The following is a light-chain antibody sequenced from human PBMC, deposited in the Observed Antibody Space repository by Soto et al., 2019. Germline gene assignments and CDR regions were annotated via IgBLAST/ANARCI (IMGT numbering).Light chain of an antibody. V-gene: IGKV3-15*01. CDR1: QSVGGG. J-gene: IGKJ4*01. CDR3: LQHNSYPLT. CDR2: GAS. Sequence: EIVMTQSPATLSVSPGERATLSCRASQSVGGGLSWFQQKPGQPPRLLIYGASTRATGIPARFSGSGSGTEFTLTISSLQPEDFATYYCLQHNSYPLTFGGGTKVDIK.